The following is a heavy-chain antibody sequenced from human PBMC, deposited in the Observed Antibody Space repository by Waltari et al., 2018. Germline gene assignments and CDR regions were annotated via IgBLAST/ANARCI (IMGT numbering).Heavy chain of an antibody. J-gene: IGHJ6*02. CDR1: GFTFGSYW. CDR2: INSDGSST. CDR3: ARVDGSWYYGMDV. D-gene: IGHD3-10*01. Sequence: EVQLVESGGGLVQPGGSLRLSCAASGFTFGSYWLHWVRQAPGKGLVWVSRINSDGSSTSYADSVKGRFTISRDNAKNTLYLQMNSLRAEDTAVYYCARVDGSWYYGMDVWGQGTTVTVSS. V-gene: IGHV3-74*01.